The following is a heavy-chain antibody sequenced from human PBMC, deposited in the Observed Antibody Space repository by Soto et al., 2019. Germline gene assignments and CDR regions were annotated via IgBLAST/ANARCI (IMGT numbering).Heavy chain of an antibody. D-gene: IGHD3-9*01. CDR3: ANDRLNYDILAGSDY. J-gene: IGHJ4*02. CDR1: GFTFSSYA. CDR2: ISGSGGST. Sequence: EVQLLESGGGLVQPGGSLRLSCAASGFTFSSYAMSWVRQAPGKGLEWVSAISGSGGSTYYADSVKGRFTISRDNSKNTLYLQMNGLRAGDTAVYYCANDRLNYDILAGSDYWGQGTLVTVSS. V-gene: IGHV3-23*01.